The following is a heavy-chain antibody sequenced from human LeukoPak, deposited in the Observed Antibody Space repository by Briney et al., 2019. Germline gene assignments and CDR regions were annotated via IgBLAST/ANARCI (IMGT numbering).Heavy chain of an antibody. J-gene: IGHJ6*03. V-gene: IGHV3-30*04. D-gene: IGHD2-2*01. CDR3: ARGQGYESYYYMDV. CDR1: GFPFSTYA. Sequence: PGRSLNLSCAASGFPFSTYAIHWARTAPGKGLEWVAVISFDGVNTFYADSVKGRFTISRDNSNNTVYLQMNHLRPEDTAVFYCARGQGYESYYYMDVWGKGTTVSVSS. CDR2: ISFDGVNT.